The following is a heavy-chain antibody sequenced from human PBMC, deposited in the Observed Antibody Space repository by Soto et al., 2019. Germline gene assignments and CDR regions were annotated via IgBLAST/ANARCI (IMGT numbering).Heavy chain of an antibody. V-gene: IGHV4-31*03. CDR3: ARVGGINWFDP. J-gene: IGHJ5*02. Sequence: SETLSLTCTVSGGSISSGGYYWSWIRQHPGKGLEWIGYIYYSGSTYYNTSIKSRVTISVDTSKNQFNLKLSSVTTADTAVYYCARVGGINWFDPWGQGTLVTVSS. CDR1: GGSISSGGYY. D-gene: IGHD1-20*01. CDR2: IYYSGST.